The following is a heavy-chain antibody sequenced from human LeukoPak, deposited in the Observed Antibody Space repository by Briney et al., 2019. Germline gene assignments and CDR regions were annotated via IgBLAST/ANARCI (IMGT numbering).Heavy chain of an antibody. CDR3: ARDSPYYGSGNQFDY. D-gene: IGHD3-10*01. J-gene: IGHJ4*02. V-gene: IGHV3-48*01. CDR2: ISSSSSTI. Sequence: PGGSLRLSCAASGFTFSSYSMNWVRQAPGKGLEWVSYISSSSSTIYYADSVKGRFTISRDNAKNSLYLQMNSLRAEDTAVYYCARDSPYYGSGNQFDYWGQGTLVTVSS. CDR1: GFTFSSYS.